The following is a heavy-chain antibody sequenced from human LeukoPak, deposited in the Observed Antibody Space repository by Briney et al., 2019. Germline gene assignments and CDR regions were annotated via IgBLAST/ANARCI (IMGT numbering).Heavy chain of an antibody. V-gene: IGHV4-61*01. CDR3: ARIPYSSGWYIWYFDL. D-gene: IGHD6-19*01. CDR1: GGSVSSGSYY. Sequence: SETLSLTCTVSGGSVSSGSYYWSWIRQPPGKGLEWIGYIYYSGSTNYNPSLKSRVTISVDTSKNHFSLKLSSVTAADTAVYYCARIPYSSGWYIWYFDLWGRGTLVTVSS. J-gene: IGHJ2*01. CDR2: IYYSGST.